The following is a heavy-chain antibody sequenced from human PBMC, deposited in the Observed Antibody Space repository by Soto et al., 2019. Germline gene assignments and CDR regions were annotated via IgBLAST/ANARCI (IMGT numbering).Heavy chain of an antibody. Sequence: EMQLVDSGVGLVQPGDSLRLSCVASGFSFSNYWMAWVRQAPGKGLEWVANIKEDGSQYTYVASVKGRFTISRDNAENSLSLQMNSLRAEDTAVYYCARETHYDATWGQGTLVTVPS. CDR1: GFSFSNYW. CDR2: IKEDGSQY. V-gene: IGHV3-7*04. D-gene: IGHD3-3*01. J-gene: IGHJ4*02. CDR3: ARETHYDAT.